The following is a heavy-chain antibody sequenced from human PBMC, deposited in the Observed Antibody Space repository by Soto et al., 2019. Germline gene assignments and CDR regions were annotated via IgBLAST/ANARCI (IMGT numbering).Heavy chain of an antibody. CDR2: IYYSGST. CDR3: GGGQLRLQNWFDP. J-gene: IGHJ5*02. D-gene: IGHD4-17*01. Sequence: SETLSLTCTVSGGSISSSRYYLGWIRQPPGKGLEWIGSIYYSGSTYYNPSLKSRVTISVDTSKNQFSLKLSSVTAADTAVYYCGGGQLRLQNWFDPWGQGTLVTVS. V-gene: IGHV4-39*01. CDR1: GGSISSSRYY.